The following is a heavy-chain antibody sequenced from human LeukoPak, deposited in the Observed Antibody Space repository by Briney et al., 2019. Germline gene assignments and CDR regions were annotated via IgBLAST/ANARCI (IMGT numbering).Heavy chain of an antibody. Sequence: SETLSLTCTVSGGSISSYYWSWIRQPAGKGLEWIGRIYTSGSTNYNPSLKSRVTMSVDTSKNQFSLKLSSVTAADTAVYYCAREGLTYKNGSAPWAKGTLVPVSA. V-gene: IGHV4-4*07. CDR3: AREGLTYKNGSAP. CDR2: IYTSGST. J-gene: IGHJ5*02. D-gene: IGHD5-24*01. CDR1: GGSISSYY.